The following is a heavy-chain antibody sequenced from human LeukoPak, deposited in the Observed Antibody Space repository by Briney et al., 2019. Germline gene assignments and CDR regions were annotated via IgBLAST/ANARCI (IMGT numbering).Heavy chain of an antibody. CDR2: IYTSGST. CDR3: ARGGGDGYDFRGRFDY. Sequence: PSETLSLTCTVYGGSLSSGSYYWSWIRQPAGKGLACIGRIYTSGSTTYNPSLKSRVTMSLDTSKNHFSLKLSSVTAADTAVYYCARGGGDGYDFRGRFDYWGQGTLVTVSS. V-gene: IGHV4-61*02. D-gene: IGHD5-24*01. J-gene: IGHJ4*02. CDR1: GGSLSSGSYY.